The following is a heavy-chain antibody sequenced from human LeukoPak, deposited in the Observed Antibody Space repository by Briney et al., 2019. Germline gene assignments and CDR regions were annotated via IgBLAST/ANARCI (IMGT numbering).Heavy chain of an antibody. CDR3: ARGGAPAVYFDY. D-gene: IGHD1-26*01. CDR2: ISHAGSNE. CDR1: GFTFSSYA. J-gene: IGHJ4*02. Sequence: GGSLRLSCAASGFTFSSYAMHWVRQAPGRGLEWVALISHAGSNEYYAASVKGRFTISRDNSNNTFYLQMNSLRPEDRGVYYCARGGAPAVYFDYWGQGALVIVSS. V-gene: IGHV3-30*04.